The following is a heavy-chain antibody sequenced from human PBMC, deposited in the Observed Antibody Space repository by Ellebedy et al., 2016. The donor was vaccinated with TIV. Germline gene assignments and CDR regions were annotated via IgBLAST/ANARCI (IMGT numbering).Heavy chain of an antibody. CDR1: GFSFRSYW. CDR2: IYQDGSDQ. CDR3: ARRGSYGDYAVQINSWFDT. J-gene: IGHJ5*02. V-gene: IGHV3-7*01. Sequence: PGGSLRLSCAASGFSFRSYWMSWVRQAPGKGLEWVANIYQDGSDQYYVDSVKGRFTISRDNANKSLFLQMNSLRVEDTAVYYCARRGSYGDYAVQINSWFDTWGRGTLVAVSS. D-gene: IGHD4-17*01.